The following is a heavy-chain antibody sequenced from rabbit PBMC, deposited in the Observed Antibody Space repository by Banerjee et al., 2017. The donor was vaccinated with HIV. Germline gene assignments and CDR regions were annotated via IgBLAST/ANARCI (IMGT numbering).Heavy chain of an antibody. CDR2: IYTGSGST. CDR3: ARGVYYPNGAAGSGYVTEFSL. J-gene: IGHJ4*01. D-gene: IGHD8-1*01. V-gene: IGHV1S45*01. CDR1: GFSFSSGYD. Sequence: QEQLVESGGGLVQPGESLKLTCTASGFSFSSGYDMCWVRQAPGKGLEWIGCIYTGSGSTYYASWAKGRFTISKTSSTTVTLQMTSLTAADTATYFCARGVYYPNGAAGSGYVTEFSLWGPGTLVTVS.